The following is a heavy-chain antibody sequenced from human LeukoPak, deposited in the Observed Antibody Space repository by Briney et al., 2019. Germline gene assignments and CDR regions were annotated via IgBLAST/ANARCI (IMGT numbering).Heavy chain of an antibody. J-gene: IGHJ3*02. Sequence: PGGSLKLSCAASGFTFSGSAMHWVRQASGKGLEWVGRIRSKANSYATAYAASVKGRFTISRDNAKNSLYLQMNSLRAEDTALYYCAKGVRITMVRGAFDIWGQGTMVTVSS. CDR1: GFTFSGSA. D-gene: IGHD3-10*01. CDR2: IRSKANSYAT. V-gene: IGHV3-73*01. CDR3: AKGVRITMVRGAFDI.